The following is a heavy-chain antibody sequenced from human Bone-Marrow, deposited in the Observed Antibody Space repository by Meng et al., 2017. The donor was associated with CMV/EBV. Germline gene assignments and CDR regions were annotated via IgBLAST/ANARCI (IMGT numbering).Heavy chain of an antibody. V-gene: IGHV1-69*05. CDR1: FRRYG. CDR3: ARDVGIRYSSGWYGLFDY. CDR2: VIPIFGTA. Sequence: FRRYGSSWVRQGPGQGLEGMGGVIPIFGTANYAQKFQGKVTITTDESTSTAYMELSSLRSEDTAVYYCARDVGIRYSSGWYGLFDYWGQGTLVTVSS. D-gene: IGHD6-19*01. J-gene: IGHJ4*02.